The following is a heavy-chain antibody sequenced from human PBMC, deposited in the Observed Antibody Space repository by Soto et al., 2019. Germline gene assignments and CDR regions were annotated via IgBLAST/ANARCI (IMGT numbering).Heavy chain of an antibody. D-gene: IGHD2-2*01. CDR3: ARVYFSYTSCHYYYGMDV. J-gene: IGHJ6*02. V-gene: IGHV1-8*01. CDR1: GYTFTSYD. Sequence: ASVKVSCKASGYTFTSYDINWVRQATGQGLEWMGWMNPNSGNTGYAQKFQGRVTMTRNTSISTAYMELSSLRSEDTAVYYCARVYFSYTSCHYYYGMDVWGQGTTVTVSS. CDR2: MNPNSGNT.